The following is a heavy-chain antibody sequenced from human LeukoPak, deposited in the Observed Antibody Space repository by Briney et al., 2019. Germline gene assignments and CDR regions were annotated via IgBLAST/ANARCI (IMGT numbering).Heavy chain of an antibody. D-gene: IGHD6-19*01. CDR2: INPNSGGT. Sequence: ASVKVSCKASGYTFTGYYMHWVRQAPGQGLEWMGWINPNSGGTNYAQKFQGRVTMTRDTSSNSAYMDLTRLKSDDTAVYYCARARVPITVAGLYYFDYWGQGALVTVSS. J-gene: IGHJ4*02. CDR1: GYTFTGYY. CDR3: ARARVPITVAGLYYFDY. V-gene: IGHV1-2*02.